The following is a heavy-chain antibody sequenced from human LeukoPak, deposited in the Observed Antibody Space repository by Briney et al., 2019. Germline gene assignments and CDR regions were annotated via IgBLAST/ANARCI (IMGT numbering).Heavy chain of an antibody. CDR2: IKSKTDGGTT. V-gene: IGHV3-15*01. J-gene: IGHJ4*02. Sequence: PGGSLRLSCAASGFTFSNAWMSWVRQAPGKGLEWVDRIKSKTDGGTTDYGAPVKGRFTISRDDSKDTLYLQMNSLKTEDTAVYYCTTESQVFDYWGQGTLVTVSS. CDR3: TTESQVFDY. CDR1: GFTFSNAW.